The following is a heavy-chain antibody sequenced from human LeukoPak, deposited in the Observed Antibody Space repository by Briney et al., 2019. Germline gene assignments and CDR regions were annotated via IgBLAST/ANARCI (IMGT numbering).Heavy chain of an antibody. V-gene: IGHV4-34*12. D-gene: IGHD3-10*01. CDR1: GGSFDGYY. J-gene: IGHJ3*02. CDR3: ARDVRVKSYSSGSGSSRRHAFDI. CDR2: IVYSGST. Sequence: PSETLSLTCAVFGGSFDGYYWTWIRQSPEKGLEWIGEIVYSGSTNYNPSLKSLVIISADTSKVQFSLTLSSVTAADTAVYYCARDVRVKSYSSGSGSSRRHAFDIWGQGTKVTVAS.